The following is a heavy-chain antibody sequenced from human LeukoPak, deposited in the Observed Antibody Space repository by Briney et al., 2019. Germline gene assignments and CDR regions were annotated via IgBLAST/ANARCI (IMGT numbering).Heavy chain of an antibody. CDR2: INPNSGGT. CDR3: ARDGRDGYNLVHY. Sequence: ASVKVSCKASGYTFTAYYIHWVRQAPGQGLEWMGWINPNSGGTNYAQKLQGRVTMTRDTSISAVYMELNRLRSDDTAVYYCARDGRDGYNLVHYWGQGTLVTVSS. D-gene: IGHD5-24*01. CDR1: GYTFTAYY. J-gene: IGHJ4*02. V-gene: IGHV1-2*02.